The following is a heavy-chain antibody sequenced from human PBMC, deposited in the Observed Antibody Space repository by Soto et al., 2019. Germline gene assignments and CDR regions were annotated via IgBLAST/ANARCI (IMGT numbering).Heavy chain of an antibody. CDR1: GGTFSSYA. CDR2: IIPIFGTA. J-gene: IGHJ4*02. CDR3: AILPRGYSYVLEDY. D-gene: IGHD5-18*01. V-gene: IGHV1-69*12. Sequence: QVQLVQSGAEVKKPGSSVKVSCKASGGTFSSYAISWVRQAPGQGLEWMGGIIPIFGTANYAQKFQGRVTITADASTSTAYMELSSLRSEDPAVYYCAILPRGYSYVLEDYWGQGTLVTVSS.